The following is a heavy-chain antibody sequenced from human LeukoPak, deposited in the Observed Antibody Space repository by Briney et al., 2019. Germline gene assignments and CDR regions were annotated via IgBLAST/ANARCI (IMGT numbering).Heavy chain of an antibody. J-gene: IGHJ4*02. V-gene: IGHV3-30*01. D-gene: IGHD6-19*01. CDR2: ISHYERNE. CDR1: GFTFSSLN. Sequence: GGSLRLSCAASGFTFSSLNIHWVRQARAKGPEGVAVISHYERNEYYADSVKGRFTISRDNSKNTLYLQMNGLRAEDTAVYKCAREQNSGWYDYWGQGTLVTVSS. CDR3: AREQNSGWYDY.